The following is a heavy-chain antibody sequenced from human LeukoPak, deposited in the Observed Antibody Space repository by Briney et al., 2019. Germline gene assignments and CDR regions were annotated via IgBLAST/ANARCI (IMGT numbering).Heavy chain of an antibody. J-gene: IGHJ4*02. CDR2: ISGDNPGT. V-gene: IGHV3-23*01. Sequence: GGSLRLSCEASGFTFSPYAMSGVRQTPGKGLGWVAAISGDNPGTYHASSVRGRFTISRDNFKNTVHLQMNGLRAEDAAIYYCAKASVGHCSGAFCYHFDSWGQGTLVTVSS. D-gene: IGHD2-15*01. CDR3: AKASVGHCSGAFCYHFDS. CDR1: GFTFSPYA.